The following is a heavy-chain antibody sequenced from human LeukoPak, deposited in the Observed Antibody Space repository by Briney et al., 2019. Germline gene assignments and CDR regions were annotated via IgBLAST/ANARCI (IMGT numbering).Heavy chain of an antibody. V-gene: IGHV3-30*02. D-gene: IGHD2-2*01. CDR2: IRYDGSNK. J-gene: IGHJ4*02. CDR1: GFTFSSYG. CDR3: AKAHFVDERVPAATPADY. Sequence: GGSPRLSCAASGFTFSSYGMHWVHQAPGKGLEWVAFIRYDGSNKYYADSVKGRFTISRDNSKNTLYLQMNSLRAEDTAVYYCAKAHFVDERVPAATPADYWGQGTLVTVSS.